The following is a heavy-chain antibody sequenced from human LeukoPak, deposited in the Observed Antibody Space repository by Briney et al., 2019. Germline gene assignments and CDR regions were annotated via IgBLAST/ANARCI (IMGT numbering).Heavy chain of an antibody. CDR1: GYTFSNYG. J-gene: IGHJ4*02. D-gene: IGHD7-27*01. V-gene: IGHV1-18*01. CDR3: ARDPSPHLVDTWDYFDY. CDR2: ITPYNGNT. Sequence: ASVKVSCKASGYTFSNYGFSWVRQAPGQGLEWMGWITPYNGNTNYAQKFQGRLTMTTDTSTTTAYMELANLSSDDAAVYYCARDPSPHLVDTWDYFDYWGQGTLVTVSS.